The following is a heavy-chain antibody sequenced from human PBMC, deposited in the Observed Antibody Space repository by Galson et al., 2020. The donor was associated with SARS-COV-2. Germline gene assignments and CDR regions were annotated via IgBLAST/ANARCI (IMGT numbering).Heavy chain of an antibody. J-gene: IGHJ4*02. CDR1: GGSISSYY. V-gene: IGHV4-4*07. D-gene: IGHD3-10*01. Sequence: ASETLSLTCTVSGGSISSYYWSWIRQPAGKGLEWLGRIYTSGSTNYNPSLKSRVTMSVDTSKNQFSLKLSSVTAADTAVYYCARDSVTMVRGVMGVFDYWGQGTLVTVSS. CDR3: ARDSVTMVRGVMGVFDY. CDR2: IYTSGST.